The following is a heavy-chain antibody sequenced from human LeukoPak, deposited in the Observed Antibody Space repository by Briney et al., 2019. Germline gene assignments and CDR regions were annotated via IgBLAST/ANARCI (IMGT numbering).Heavy chain of an antibody. J-gene: IGHJ4*02. V-gene: IGHV1-2*02. Sequence: ASVKVSCKASGYTFTGYYMHWVRQAPGQGLEWMGWINPNSGGTNYAQKFQGRVTMTRDTPISTAYMELSRLRSDDTAVYYCARRIRGIAVAAYGYWGQGTLVTVSS. CDR2: INPNSGGT. D-gene: IGHD6-19*01. CDR1: GYTFTGYY. CDR3: ARRIRGIAVAAYGY.